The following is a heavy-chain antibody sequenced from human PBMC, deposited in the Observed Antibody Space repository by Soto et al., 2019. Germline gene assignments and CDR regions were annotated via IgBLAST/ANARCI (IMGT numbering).Heavy chain of an antibody. J-gene: IGHJ4*02. CDR3: ARAYGSQSYYFDY. Sequence: SLRLSCAASGFTFSSYSMNWVRQAPGKGLEWVSSISSSSSYIYYADSVKGRFTISRDNAKNSLYLQMNSLRAEDTAVYYCARAYGSQSYYFDYWGQGTLVTVSS. CDR1: GFTFSSYS. D-gene: IGHD2-15*01. CDR2: ISSSSSYI. V-gene: IGHV3-21*01.